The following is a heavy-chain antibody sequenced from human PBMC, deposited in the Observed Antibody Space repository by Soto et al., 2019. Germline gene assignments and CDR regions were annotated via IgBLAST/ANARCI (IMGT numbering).Heavy chain of an antibody. Sequence: LRLSCAASGFTFSSYTMHWVRQAPGKGLEWVALISYDGSNKYYADSVKGRFTISRDNSKNTLFLQMNSLRDEDTAVYYCGREGGGRKKPIDSWGQGTLVTVSS. CDR3: GREGGGRKKPIDS. CDR1: GFTFSSYT. CDR2: ISYDGSNK. D-gene: IGHD2-15*01. V-gene: IGHV3-30-3*01. J-gene: IGHJ4*02.